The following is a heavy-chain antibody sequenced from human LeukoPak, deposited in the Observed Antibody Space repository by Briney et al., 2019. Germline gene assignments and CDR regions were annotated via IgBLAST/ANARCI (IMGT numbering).Heavy chain of an antibody. Sequence: PSETLSLTCTVSGGSISSYYWSWIRQPPGKGLEWIGYIYYSGSTNYNPSLKSRVTISVDTSKNQFSLKLSSVTAADTAVYYCARDSGDILTGWALDYWGQGTLVTVSS. CDR3: ARDSGDILTGWALDY. CDR1: GGSISSYY. CDR2: IYYSGST. V-gene: IGHV4-59*01. J-gene: IGHJ4*02. D-gene: IGHD3-9*01.